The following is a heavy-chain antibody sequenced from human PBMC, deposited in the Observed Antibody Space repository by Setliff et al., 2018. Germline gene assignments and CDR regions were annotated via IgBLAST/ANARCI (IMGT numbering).Heavy chain of an antibody. CDR1: GASISSGTYY. CDR2: IHYLGTT. Sequence: PSETLSLTCTVSGASISSGTYYWGWIRQPPGKGLEWIGRIHYLGTTYSNASLASRLTMSVDTSKNQFSLRLTSVTAADTAVYFCARAAARAEYSDTSAYLPFDFWGLGTLVTVSS. CDR3: ARAAARAEYSDTSAYLPFDF. J-gene: IGHJ4*02. D-gene: IGHD3-16*01. V-gene: IGHV4-39*01.